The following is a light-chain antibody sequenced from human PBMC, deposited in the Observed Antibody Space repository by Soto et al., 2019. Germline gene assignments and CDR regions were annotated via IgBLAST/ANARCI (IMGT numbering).Light chain of an antibody. V-gene: IGKV3-20*01. J-gene: IGKJ1*01. Sequence: EIVLTQPPGTLSLSPGERATLSCRASQSVSSSYLGWYQQKPGQAPRLLIYGASSRATGIPDRFSGSGSGTDFTLTISRLEPEDFAVYYCQQYGSSFGQGTKVDIK. CDR2: GAS. CDR3: QQYGSS. CDR1: QSVSSSY.